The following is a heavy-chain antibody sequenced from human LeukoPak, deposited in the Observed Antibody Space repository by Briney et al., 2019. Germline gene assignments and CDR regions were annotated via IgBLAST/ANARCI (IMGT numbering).Heavy chain of an antibody. Sequence: GGSLRLSCTASGFTFGDYAMSWFRQAPGKGLEWVGFIRSKAYGGTTEYAASVKGRFTISRDDSKSIAYLQMNSLKTEDTAVYYCTRDGDILTGSQSDAFDIWGQGTVVTLSS. CDR3: TRDGDILTGSQSDAFDI. CDR1: GFTFGDYA. D-gene: IGHD3-9*01. V-gene: IGHV3-49*03. CDR2: IRSKAYGGTT. J-gene: IGHJ3*02.